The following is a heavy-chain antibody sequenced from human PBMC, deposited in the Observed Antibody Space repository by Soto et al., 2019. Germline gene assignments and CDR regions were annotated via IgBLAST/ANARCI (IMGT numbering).Heavy chain of an antibody. J-gene: IGHJ6*02. CDR2: INHSGST. CDR1: GGSFSGYY. V-gene: IGHV4-34*01. D-gene: IGHD2-2*01. CDR3: ASPGIAVVPASTTPKFYYCYDMYV. Sequence: PSGTLSLTCAVYGGSFSGYYGRWIRQPPGKGLEWIGEINHSGSTNYNPSLKSRVTISVHTSKSQFSLKLSSVTAAATAVYYCASPGIAVVPASTTPKFYYCYDMYVWGQRTTVTVS.